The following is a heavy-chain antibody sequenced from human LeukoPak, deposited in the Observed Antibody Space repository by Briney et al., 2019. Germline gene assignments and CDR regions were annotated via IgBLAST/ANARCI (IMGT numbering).Heavy chain of an antibody. J-gene: IGHJ3*02. CDR3: AKNWLKITFGGRDAFDI. Sequence: GGSLRLSCAASGFTFDDYAMHWVRQAPGKGLEWVSGISWNSGSIGYADSVKGRFTISRDNAKNSLYLQMNSLRAEDTALFYCAKNWLKITFGGRDAFDIWGQGTMVTVSS. CDR2: ISWNSGSI. D-gene: IGHD3-16*01. V-gene: IGHV3-9*01. CDR1: GFTFDDYA.